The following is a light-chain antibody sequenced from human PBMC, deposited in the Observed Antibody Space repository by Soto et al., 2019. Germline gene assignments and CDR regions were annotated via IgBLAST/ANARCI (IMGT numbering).Light chain of an antibody. CDR1: QSISTSS. J-gene: IGKJ1*01. V-gene: IGKV3-20*01. CDR2: GAF. CDR3: QQYNNWPRT. Sequence: EIVLTPSPGTLSSSPWQRATLTCMASQSISTSSLAWYRQKPGQAPRLLIYGAFNRATGIPDRFSGSGSGTEFTLTISSLQSEDFAVYYCQQYNNWPRTFGQGSKVDIK.